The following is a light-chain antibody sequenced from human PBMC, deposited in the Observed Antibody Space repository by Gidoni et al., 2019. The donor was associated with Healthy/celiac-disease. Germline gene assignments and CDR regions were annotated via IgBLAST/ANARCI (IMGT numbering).Light chain of an antibody. CDR3: QQYGSSLPLT. CDR1: QLVSSSY. V-gene: IGKV3-20*01. J-gene: IGKJ4*01. Sequence: EIVLTQSPGTLSLSPCERATLYCRASQLVSSSYLAWYQQKPGQAPRLLIYGASSRATGIPYRFSGSGSGTDFTLTISRLEPEDFAVYYCQQYGSSLPLTFGGGTKVEIK. CDR2: GAS.